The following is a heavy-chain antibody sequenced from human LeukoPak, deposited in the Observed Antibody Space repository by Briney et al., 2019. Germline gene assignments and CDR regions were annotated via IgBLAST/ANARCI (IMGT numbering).Heavy chain of an antibody. J-gene: IGHJ3*02. CDR2: IYYSGTT. D-gene: IGHD3-10*01. Sequence: PSETLSLTCTVSGGSISPYYWSWIRQPPGQGLEWIGYIYYSGTTKYNPSLRSPVTMSVDTSKNQFSLNLFSVTAADTAVYYCARVRGGSWSGGGAFAFEIWGQGTKVTVSS. CDR1: GGSISPYY. CDR3: ARVRGGSWSGGGAFAFEI. V-gene: IGHV4-59*01.